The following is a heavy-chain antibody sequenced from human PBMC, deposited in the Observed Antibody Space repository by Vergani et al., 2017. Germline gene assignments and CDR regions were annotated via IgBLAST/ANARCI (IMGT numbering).Heavy chain of an antibody. D-gene: IGHD2-21*01. J-gene: IGHJ6*03. CDR1: GGSIGNTNYY. Sequence: QLQLQESGPGLVRPSETLSLSCTVSGGSIGNTNYYWDWIRQPPGKGLEWIGSIFYSGSTYYNPSLKSRVTISVDTSKNQFSLKLSSVTAADTAVYYCAYCGGDCYSGFYFYYMDVWGEGTTVIVS. CDR3: AYCGGDCYSGFYFYYMDV. CDR2: IFYSGST. V-gene: IGHV4-39*01.